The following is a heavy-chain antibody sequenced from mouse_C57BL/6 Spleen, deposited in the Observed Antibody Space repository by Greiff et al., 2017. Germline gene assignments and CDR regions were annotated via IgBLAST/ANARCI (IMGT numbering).Heavy chain of an antibody. CDR1: GYTFTSYW. V-gene: IGHV1-55*01. Sequence: QVQLQQPGAELVKPGASVKMSCKASGYTFTSYWITWVKQRPGQGLEWIGDIYPGSGSTNYNEQFKSKATLTVDTSASTAYMQLSSLTSEDSAVYYCASEEIYYDYDKVFYYFDYWGQGTTLTVSS. CDR3: ASEEIYYDYDKVFYYFDY. D-gene: IGHD2-4*01. J-gene: IGHJ2*01. CDR2: IYPGSGST.